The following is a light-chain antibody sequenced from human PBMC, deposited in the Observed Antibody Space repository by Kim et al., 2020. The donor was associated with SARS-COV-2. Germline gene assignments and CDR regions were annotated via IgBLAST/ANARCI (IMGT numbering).Light chain of an antibody. V-gene: IGLV2-8*01. CDR2: EVT. CDR3: TTHVVNNYI. J-gene: IGLJ1*01. CDR1: SSDFGPYNY. Sequence: QSALTQPPSASGSPGQSVVISCSGTSSDFGPYNYVSWYQQHPGKAPKLMIYEVTKRPSGVPDRFSGSKSGNTASLTVSGLQADDEADYYCTTHVVNNYIFGTGTKVTVL.